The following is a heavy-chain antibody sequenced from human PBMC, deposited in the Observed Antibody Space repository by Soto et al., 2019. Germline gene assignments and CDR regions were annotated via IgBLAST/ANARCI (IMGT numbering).Heavy chain of an antibody. V-gene: IGHV4-39*01. D-gene: IGHD6-13*01. CDR2: IYYSGST. Sequence: SETLSLTCTVSGGSISSSSYYWGWIRQPPGKGLEWIGSIYYSGSTYYNPSLKSRVTISVDTSKNQFSLKLSSVTAADTAVYYCARTPTISIAAAGTGFQHWGQGTLVTVSS. CDR1: GGSISSSSYY. J-gene: IGHJ1*01. CDR3: ARTPTISIAAAGTGFQH.